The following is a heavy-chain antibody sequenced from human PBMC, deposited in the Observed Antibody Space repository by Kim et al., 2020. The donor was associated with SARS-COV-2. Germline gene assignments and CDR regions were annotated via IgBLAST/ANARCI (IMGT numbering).Heavy chain of an antibody. CDR3: ASGSGAFDI. D-gene: IGHD1-26*01. V-gene: IGHV3-23*01. J-gene: IGHJ3*02. CDR2: T. Sequence: TDSTDTVKGRFTIYRDNSKNTLCLQMNSLRAADTAVYYCASGSGAFDIWGQGTMVSVSS.